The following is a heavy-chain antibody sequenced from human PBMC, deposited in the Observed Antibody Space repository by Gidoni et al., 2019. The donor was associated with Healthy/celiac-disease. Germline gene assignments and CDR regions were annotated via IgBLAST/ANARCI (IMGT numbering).Heavy chain of an antibody. CDR1: GFTFSRYA. V-gene: IGHV3-23*01. D-gene: IGHD2-15*01. Sequence: EVQLLESGGGLVQPGGSLRLSCAASGFTFSRYAMRWVRQAPGKGLVWVSAISGSGGSTYYADSVKGRFTISRDNSKNTLYLQMNSLRAEDTAVYYCAKRGYCSGGSCYNYYGMDVWGQGTTVTVSS. CDR3: AKRGYCSGGSCYNYYGMDV. CDR2: ISGSGGST. J-gene: IGHJ6*02.